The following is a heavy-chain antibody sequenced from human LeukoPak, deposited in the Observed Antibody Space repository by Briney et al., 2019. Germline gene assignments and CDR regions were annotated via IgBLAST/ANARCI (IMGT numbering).Heavy chain of an antibody. CDR3: ARDGGYGAPRPHLDY. D-gene: IGHD5-12*01. J-gene: IGHJ4*02. CDR2: ISYDGSNK. V-gene: IGHV3-30-3*01. CDR1: GFTFSSYA. Sequence: PGGSLRLSCAASGFTFSSYAMHWVRQAPGKGLEWVAVISYDGSNKYYAGSVKGRFTISRDNSKNTLYLQMNSLRAEDTAVYYCARDGGYGAPRPHLDYWGQGTLVTVSS.